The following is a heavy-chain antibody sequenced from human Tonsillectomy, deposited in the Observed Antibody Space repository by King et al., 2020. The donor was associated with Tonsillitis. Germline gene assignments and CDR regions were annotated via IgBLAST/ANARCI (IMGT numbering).Heavy chain of an antibody. CDR2: INHSGGT. Sequence: VQLQQWGAGLLKPSETLSLTCAIYGGSFRGYYWSWIRQPPGKGLEWIGEINHSGGTNYNPSLKSRVSISVDTSKHQFSLPLSSVIAADTAVYYCATVRVDITVPTYFDYWGQGTLVTVSS. J-gene: IGHJ4*02. CDR3: ATVRVDITVPTYFDY. V-gene: IGHV4-34*01. CDR1: GGSFRGYY. D-gene: IGHD5-12*01.